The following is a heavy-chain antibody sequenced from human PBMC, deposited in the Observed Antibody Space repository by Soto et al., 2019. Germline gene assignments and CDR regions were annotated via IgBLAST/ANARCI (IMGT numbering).Heavy chain of an antibody. V-gene: IGHV1-18*01. D-gene: IGHD3-22*01. CDR3: ARDNFYDGSGYYFY. CDR2: ISTYSGHT. CDR1: GYTFTTYG. J-gene: IGHJ4*02. Sequence: QVQLVQSGVEVKKPGASVKVSCKASGYTFTTYGITWVRQAPGQGLEWMGWISTYSGHTNYGQQFQGRVTMTTDTSKSTADMELRSTRSDDTAVYYCARDNFYDGSGYYFYWGQGTLVTVSS.